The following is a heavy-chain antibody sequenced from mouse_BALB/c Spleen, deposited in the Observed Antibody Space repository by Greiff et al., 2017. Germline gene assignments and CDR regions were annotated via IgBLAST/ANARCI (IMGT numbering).Heavy chain of an antibody. V-gene: IGHV1S137*01. D-gene: IGHD1-1*01. J-gene: IGHJ4*01. CDR2: ISTYYGDA. CDR3: ARGGYGSSLGAMDY. CDR1: GYTFTDYA. Sequence: VQLQESGAELVRPGVSVKISCKGSGYTFTDYAMHWVKQSHAKSLEWIGVISTYYGDASYNQKFKGKATMTVDKSSSTAYMELARLTSEDSAIYYCARGGYGSSLGAMDYWGQGTSVTVSS.